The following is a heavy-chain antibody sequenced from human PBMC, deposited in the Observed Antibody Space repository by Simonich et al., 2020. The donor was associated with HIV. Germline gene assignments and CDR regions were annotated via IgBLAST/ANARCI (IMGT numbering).Heavy chain of an antibody. CDR3: ARGFYQRLYYFDY. Sequence: QVQLQQWGAGLLKPSETLSLTCAVYGGSFSGYSWSWIRQPPGKGLEWIGEINHSGSTNYNPSLKSRVTISVDTSKNQFSLKLSSVTAAYTAVYYCARGFYQRLYYFDYWGQGTLVTVSS. J-gene: IGHJ4*02. CDR1: GGSFSGYS. D-gene: IGHD2-2*01. V-gene: IGHV4-34*01. CDR2: INHSGST.